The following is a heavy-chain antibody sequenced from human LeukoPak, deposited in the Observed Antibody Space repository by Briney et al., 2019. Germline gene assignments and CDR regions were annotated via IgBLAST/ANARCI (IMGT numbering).Heavy chain of an antibody. CDR2: ITTSDGNT. V-gene: IGHV3-23*01. Sequence: GGSLRLSRAASGFTFSSYTMSWVRQAPGKGLEWVSTITTSDGNTYYADSVKGRFTVSRDNSKNTLFLQMNSLRAEDTAVYYCAKDGGLWVSAHWGDSWGRGTLVTVSS. J-gene: IGHJ4*02. CDR1: GFTFSSYT. D-gene: IGHD7-27*01. CDR3: AKDGGLWVSAHWGDS.